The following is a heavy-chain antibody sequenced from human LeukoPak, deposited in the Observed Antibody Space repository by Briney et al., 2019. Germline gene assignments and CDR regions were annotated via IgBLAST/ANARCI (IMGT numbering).Heavy chain of an antibody. CDR3: ARYIWGSYPTFEDY. CDR2: IYYSGST. Sequence: SETLSLTCTVSGGSISSYYWSWIRQPPGKGLEWIGYIYYSGSTNYNPSLKSRVTISVDTSKNQFSLKLSSVTAADTAVHYCARYIWGSYPTFEDYWGQGTLVTVSS. V-gene: IGHV4-59*01. J-gene: IGHJ4*02. CDR1: GGSISSYY. D-gene: IGHD3-16*02.